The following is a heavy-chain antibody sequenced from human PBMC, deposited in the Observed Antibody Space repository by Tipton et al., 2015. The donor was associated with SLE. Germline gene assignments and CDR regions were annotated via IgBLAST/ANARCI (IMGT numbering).Heavy chain of an antibody. CDR1: RYSISSGYY. J-gene: IGHJ3*02. Sequence: TLSLTCIVSRYSISSGYYWGWMRQAPGKELEWVGSFYHSANTYYNPSLTSRVTISADTSKNQFSLRLTSVTGADTAVYYCARDDLGLHAFDIWGQGTMVTVSS. V-gene: IGHV4-38-2*02. CDR2: FYHSANT. CDR3: ARDDLGLHAFDI. D-gene: IGHD7-27*01.